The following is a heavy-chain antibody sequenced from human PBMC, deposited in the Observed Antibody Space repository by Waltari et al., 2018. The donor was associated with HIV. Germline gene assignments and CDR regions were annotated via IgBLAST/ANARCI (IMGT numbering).Heavy chain of an antibody. CDR3: ALIVVVPAAKLNWFDP. CDR1: GGSISSSRYY. Sequence: QLQLQESGPGLVKPSETLSLTCTVSGGSISSSRYYWGWIRQPPGKGLEWIGSIYYSGNTYFNPSLKSRVSMSVDTSKNQFSLKLSSVTAADTAVYYCALIVVVPAAKLNWFDPWGQGTLVTVSS. CDR2: IYYSGNT. D-gene: IGHD2-2*01. J-gene: IGHJ5*02. V-gene: IGHV4-39*01.